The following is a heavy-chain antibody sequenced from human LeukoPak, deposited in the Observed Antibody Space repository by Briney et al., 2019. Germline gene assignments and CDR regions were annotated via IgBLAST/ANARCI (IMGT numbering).Heavy chain of an antibody. D-gene: IGHD6-13*01. CDR2: ISSSGSTI. V-gene: IGHV3-11*01. J-gene: IGHJ5*02. Sequence: GGSLRLSCAASGFTFSDYYMSWIRQAPGKGLEWVSYISSSGSTIYYADSVKGRFTISRDNAKNSLYLQMNSLRAEDTAVYYCARDLSENIAAAGLGFDPWGQGTLVTVSS. CDR3: ARDLSENIAAAGLGFDP. CDR1: GFTFSDYY.